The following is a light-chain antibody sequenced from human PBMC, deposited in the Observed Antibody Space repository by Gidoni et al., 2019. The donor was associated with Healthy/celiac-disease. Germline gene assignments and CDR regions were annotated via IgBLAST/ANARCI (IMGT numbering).Light chain of an antibody. V-gene: IGKV3-20*01. J-gene: IGKJ3*01. CDR3: QQYGRT. Sequence: IVLTQSPGTLSLSPGERATLSCRASQSVSSSYLAWYQQKPGQAPRLLIYGASSRATGIPDRFSGSGSGTDFTLTISRLEPEDFAVYYCQQYGRTFXPXTKVDIK. CDR2: GAS. CDR1: QSVSSSY.